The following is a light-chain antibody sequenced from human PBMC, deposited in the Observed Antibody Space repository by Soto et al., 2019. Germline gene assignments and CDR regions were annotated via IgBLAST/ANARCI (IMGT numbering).Light chain of an antibody. Sequence: DIQMTQSPSTLSASVGDRVTITCRASQSISYWLAWYQQKPGKAPNLLIYKASSLESGVPSRFSGSGSGTEFTLTITILQPDDFATYYCQHYNNYWTFGQGTKVEIK. CDR2: KAS. V-gene: IGKV1-5*03. J-gene: IGKJ1*01. CDR1: QSISYW. CDR3: QHYNNYWT.